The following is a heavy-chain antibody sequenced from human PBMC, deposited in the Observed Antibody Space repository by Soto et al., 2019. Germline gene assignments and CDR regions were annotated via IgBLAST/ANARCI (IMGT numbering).Heavy chain of an antibody. CDR2: IPYDGSNK. CDR1: GFTFSSYG. V-gene: IGHV3-30*03. CDR3: ARDLAEQRGPHDYYYYGMDV. J-gene: IGHJ6*02. Sequence: GGSLRLSCAASGFTFSSYGMHWVRQAPGKGLEWVAVIPYDGSNKYYADSVKGRFTMSRDNSKNTLYLQMNSLRAEDTGVYYCARDLAEQRGPHDYYYYGMDVWGQGTTVTVSS. D-gene: IGHD6-25*01.